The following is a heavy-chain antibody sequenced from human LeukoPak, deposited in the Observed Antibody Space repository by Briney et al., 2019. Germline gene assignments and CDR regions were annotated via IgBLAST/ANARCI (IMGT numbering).Heavy chain of an antibody. Sequence: SETLSLTCTVSGDSISTSSYYWGWLRQPPGKGLEWLGSIYYSGSTYYNPSLKSRVSISVDTSKNQFSLNLYSVTAADTAVFYCARSYYYDYRQIDYWGQGTLVTVSS. D-gene: IGHD3-22*01. J-gene: IGHJ4*02. CDR1: GDSISTSSYY. CDR3: ARSYYYDYRQIDY. V-gene: IGHV4-39*01. CDR2: IYYSGST.